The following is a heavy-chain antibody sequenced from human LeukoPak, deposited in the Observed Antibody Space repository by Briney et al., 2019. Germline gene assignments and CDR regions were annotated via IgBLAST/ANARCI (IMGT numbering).Heavy chain of an antibody. J-gene: IGHJ4*02. CDR3: ARASGSHCSSTTCYEFDY. CDR2: ISSSGSTI. V-gene: IGHV3-11*04. Sequence: GGTLRLSCAASGFTFSDYYMSWIRQAPGKGLEWLSYISSSGSTIYYADSVKGRFTISRDNAKNSLYLQMNSLRAEDTAVYYCARASGSHCSSTTCYEFDYWGQGTLVTVSS. CDR1: GFTFSDYY. D-gene: IGHD2-2*01.